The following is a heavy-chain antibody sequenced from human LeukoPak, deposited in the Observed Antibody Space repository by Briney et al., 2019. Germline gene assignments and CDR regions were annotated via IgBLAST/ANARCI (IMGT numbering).Heavy chain of an antibody. CDR2: ISYDGSNK. J-gene: IGHJ4*02. CDR1: GFTFSSYG. Sequence: GGSLRLSCAASGFTFSSYGMHGVRQAPGKGLEWVAVISYDGSNKYYADSVKGRFTISRDNSKNTLYLQMNSLRAEDTAVYYCASKNYWGQGTLVTVSS. CDR3: ASKNY. V-gene: IGHV3-30*03.